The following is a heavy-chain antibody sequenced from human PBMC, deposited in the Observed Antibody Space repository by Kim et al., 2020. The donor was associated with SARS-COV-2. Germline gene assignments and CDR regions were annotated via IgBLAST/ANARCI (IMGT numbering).Heavy chain of an antibody. Sequence: GGSLRLSCAASGFTVSSNYMSWVRQAPGKGLEWVSAIYSGGSTYYADSVEGRFTISRDNSKNTLYLQMNSLRAEDTAVYYCARDGAAYCSSTSCYRNGMDVWGQGTTVTVSS. CDR2: IYSGGST. CDR3: ARDGAAYCSSTSCYRNGMDV. J-gene: IGHJ6*02. V-gene: IGHV3-53*01. CDR1: GFTVSSNY. D-gene: IGHD2-2*02.